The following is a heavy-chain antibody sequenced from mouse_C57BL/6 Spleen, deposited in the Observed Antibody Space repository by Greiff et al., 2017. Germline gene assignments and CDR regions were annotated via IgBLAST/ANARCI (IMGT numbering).Heavy chain of an antibody. CDR1: GYTFTSYT. Sequence: QVHVKQSGAELARPGASVKMSCKASGYTFTSYTMHWVKQRPGQGLEWIGYINPSSGYTKYNQKFKDKATLTADKSSSTAYMQLSSLTSEDSAVYYCTYYDYDEYFDVWGTGTTVTVSS. J-gene: IGHJ1*03. D-gene: IGHD2-4*01. V-gene: IGHV1-4*01. CDR3: TYYDYDEYFDV. CDR2: INPSSGYT.